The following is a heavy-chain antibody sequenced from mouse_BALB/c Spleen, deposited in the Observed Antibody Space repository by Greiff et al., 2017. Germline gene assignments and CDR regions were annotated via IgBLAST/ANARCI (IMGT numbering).Heavy chain of an antibody. CDR3: ARQGYGNFAY. D-gene: IGHD2-10*02. V-gene: IGHV5-12-2*01. J-gene: IGHJ3*01. Sequence: EVHLVESGGGLVQPGGSLKLSCAASGFTFSSYTMSWVRQTPEKRLEWVAYISNGGGSTYYPDTVKGRFTISRDNAKNTLYLQMSSLKSEDTAMYYCARQGYGNFAYWGQGTLVTVSA. CDR1: GFTFSSYT. CDR2: ISNGGGST.